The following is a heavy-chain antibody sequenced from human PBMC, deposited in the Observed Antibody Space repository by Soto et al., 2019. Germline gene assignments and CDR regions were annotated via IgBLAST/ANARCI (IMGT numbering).Heavy chain of an antibody. CDR2: INHSGST. D-gene: IGHD1-1*01. V-gene: IGHV4-34*01. CDR1: GGSFSGYY. CDR3: ARDGNRYYYYYGMDV. J-gene: IGHJ6*02. Sequence: QVQLQQWGAGLLKPSETLSLTCAVYGGSFSGYYWSWIRQPPGKGLEWIGEINHSGSTNYNPSLKSRVTISVYTSKDQFSLKLSSVTAADTAVYYCARDGNRYYYYYGMDVWGQGTTVTVSS.